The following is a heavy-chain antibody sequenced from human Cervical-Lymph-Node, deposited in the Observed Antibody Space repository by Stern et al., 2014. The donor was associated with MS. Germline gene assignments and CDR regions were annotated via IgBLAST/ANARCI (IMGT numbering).Heavy chain of an antibody. CDR1: GYIFSTSW. J-gene: IGHJ1*01. CDR2: IYPGDSDT. Sequence: EVQLVESGAEVKKPGESLRISCKGSGYIFSTSWIGWVRQMPGQGLEWIGIIYPGDSDTRYSPSCQGQVTFSADKSISTAYLQWSSLKASDTAMYYCARPSNSGLFFQHWGQGTLVTVSS. D-gene: IGHD6-19*01. V-gene: IGHV5-51*01. CDR3: ARPSNSGLFFQH.